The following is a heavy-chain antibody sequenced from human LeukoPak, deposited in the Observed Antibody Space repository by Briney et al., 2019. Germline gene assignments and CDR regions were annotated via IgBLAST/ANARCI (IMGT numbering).Heavy chain of an antibody. CDR1: GFTFSRFW. CDR2: INQDESAK. Sequence: AGGSLRLSCAASGFTFSRFWMSWVRQAPGKGLEWVASINQDESAKHYVDSVRGRFTISRDNAKNSLYLQMNSLRAEDTAVYYCAELGITMIGGVWGKGTTVTISS. V-gene: IGHV3-7*01. J-gene: IGHJ6*04. D-gene: IGHD3-10*02. CDR3: AELGITMIGGV.